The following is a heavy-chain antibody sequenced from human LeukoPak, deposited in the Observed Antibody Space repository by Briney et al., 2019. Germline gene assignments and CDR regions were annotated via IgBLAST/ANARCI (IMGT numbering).Heavy chain of an antibody. CDR1: GGSINNYY. Sequence: SETLSLTCTVSGGSINNYYWGWIRQPPGKGLEWIGSIYSSGSTNYNPSFKSRVTISVDTSKNQFSLKLSSVTAADTAVYYCARVECSGGTCYPFDYWGQGSLVTVSS. CDR2: IYSSGST. D-gene: IGHD2-15*01. J-gene: IGHJ4*02. CDR3: ARVECSGGTCYPFDY. V-gene: IGHV4-59*01.